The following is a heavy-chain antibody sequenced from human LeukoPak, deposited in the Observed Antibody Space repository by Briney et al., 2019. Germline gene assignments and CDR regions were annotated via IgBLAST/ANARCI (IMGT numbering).Heavy chain of an antibody. CDR3: SRDMIEALPNWFDP. CDR2: ISAYNGNT. CDR1: GYRFTTYG. V-gene: IGHV1-18*01. J-gene: IGHJ5*02. D-gene: IGHD3-22*01. Sequence: GAPVNVSCTPSGYRFTTYGISWVRQAPGHDLEGMGWISAYNGNTNYTQHLQGRVTMTTDTSTSTAYMELRRLRYDETAVHYCSRDMIEALPNWFDPWGQGTLVTVSS.